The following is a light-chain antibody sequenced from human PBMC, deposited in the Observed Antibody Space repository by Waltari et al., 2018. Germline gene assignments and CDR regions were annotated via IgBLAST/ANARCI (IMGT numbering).Light chain of an antibody. CDR2: GAS. J-gene: IGKJ4*01. CDR3: QQYNNWPLT. CDR1: RRVNSN. Sequence: EVVLTQSPDTLSVSPGERATLSCRTSRRVNSNLAWYQHKPGQAPRLLMYGASTRPTGIPARFSGSGSGTEFTLTITSLQSEDFAVYYCQQYNNWPLTFGGGTKVEI. V-gene: IGKV3-15*01.